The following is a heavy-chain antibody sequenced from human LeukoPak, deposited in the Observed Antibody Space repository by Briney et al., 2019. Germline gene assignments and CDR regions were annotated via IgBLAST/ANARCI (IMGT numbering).Heavy chain of an antibody. CDR2: ISYDGSNK. J-gene: IGHJ4*02. V-gene: IGHV3-30*19. D-gene: IGHD3-22*01. CDR3: ARGRYYYDSSGYSYFDY. Sequence: GRSLRLSCAASGFTFSSYGMHWVRRAPGKGLEWVAVISYDGSNKYYADSVKGRFTISRDNSKNTLYLQMNSLRAEDTAVNYCARGRYYYDSSGYSYFDYWGQGTLVTVSS. CDR1: GFTFSSYG.